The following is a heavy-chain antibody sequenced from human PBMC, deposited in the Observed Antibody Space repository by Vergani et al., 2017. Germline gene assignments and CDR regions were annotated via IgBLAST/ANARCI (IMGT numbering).Heavy chain of an antibody. CDR2: IYTSGST. D-gene: IGHD3-22*01. Sequence: QAHLQESGPGLVKPSETLSLTCTVSGGSISSYYWSWIRQPAGKGLEWIGRIYTSGSTNYNPSLKSRVTMSVDTSKNQFSLKLSSVTAADTSVYYCARMWGYDEGDAFRIGYFDSWGPGILVTVSS. CDR3: ARMWGYDEGDAFRIGYFDS. CDR1: GGSISSYY. J-gene: IGHJ4*02. V-gene: IGHV4-4*07.